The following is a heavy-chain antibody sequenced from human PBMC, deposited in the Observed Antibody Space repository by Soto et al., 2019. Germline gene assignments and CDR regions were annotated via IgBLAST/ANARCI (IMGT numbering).Heavy chain of an antibody. J-gene: IGHJ6*02. Sequence: GESLKISCKGSGYSFTSYWSGWVRQMPGKGLEWMGIIYPGDSDTRYSPSFQGQVTISADKSISTAYLQWSSLKASDTAMYYCARGAARTNYPPYYYYGMDVWGQGTTVTVSS. V-gene: IGHV5-51*01. CDR3: ARGAARTNYPPYYYYGMDV. CDR2: IYPGDSDT. D-gene: IGHD6-6*01. CDR1: GYSFTSYW.